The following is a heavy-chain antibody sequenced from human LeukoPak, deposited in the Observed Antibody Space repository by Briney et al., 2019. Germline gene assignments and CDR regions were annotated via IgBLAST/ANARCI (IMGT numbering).Heavy chain of an antibody. Sequence: PGRSLRLPCAASGFTFSSYAMHWVRQAPGKGLEWVAVISYDGSNKYYADSVKGRFTISRDNSKNTLYLQMNSLRAEDTAVYYCARDREDGYNYYFDYWGQGTLVTVSS. D-gene: IGHD5-24*01. CDR3: ARDREDGYNYYFDY. CDR2: ISYDGSNK. J-gene: IGHJ4*02. CDR1: GFTFSSYA. V-gene: IGHV3-30-3*01.